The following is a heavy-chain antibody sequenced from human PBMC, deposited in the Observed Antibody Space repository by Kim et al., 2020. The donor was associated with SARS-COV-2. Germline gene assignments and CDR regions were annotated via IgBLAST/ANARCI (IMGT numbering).Heavy chain of an antibody. CDR2: IRSDIYGDAI. CDR3: LRHLPHATSSGWSYPDM. CDR1: GFSISDSA. Sequence: GGSLRLSCAVSGFSISDSAIHWVRQASGKGLEWVGCIRSDIYGDAIAYSVSVKGRFSISTADSRNTAYLQMDSLKSEDTAMYYCLRHLPHATSSGWSYPDMWGRDTRVTLSS. J-gene: IGHJ1*01. V-gene: IGHV3-73*01. D-gene: IGHD6-19*01.